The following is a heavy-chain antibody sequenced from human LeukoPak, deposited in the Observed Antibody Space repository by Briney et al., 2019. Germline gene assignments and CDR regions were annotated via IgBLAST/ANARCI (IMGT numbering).Heavy chain of an antibody. D-gene: IGHD6-13*01. V-gene: IGHV1-18*01. CDR2: ISAYNGNT. Sequence: ASVKVSCKASGYTFTSYGISWVRQAPGQGLEWMGWISAYNGNTNYAQELQGRVTMTTETSTSTAYMELRSLRSDDTAVYYCAREYRSSWYEENWFDPWGQGTLVTVSS. CDR3: AREYRSSWYEENWFDP. CDR1: GYTFTSYG. J-gene: IGHJ5*02.